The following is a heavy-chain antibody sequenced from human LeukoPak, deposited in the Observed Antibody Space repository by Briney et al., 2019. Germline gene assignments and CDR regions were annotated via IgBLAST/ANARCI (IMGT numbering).Heavy chain of an antibody. CDR1: GFTFSNYW. CDR3: AREYSSSSSVFDY. Sequence: GGSLRLSCAASGFTFSNYWMHWVRQAPGKGLEWVSSISSSGSYIYYADSVKGRFTISRDNAKNSLYLQMNSLRAEDTAVYYCAREYSSSSSVFDYWGQGTLVTVSS. CDR2: ISSSGSYI. J-gene: IGHJ4*02. V-gene: IGHV3-21*01. D-gene: IGHD6-6*01.